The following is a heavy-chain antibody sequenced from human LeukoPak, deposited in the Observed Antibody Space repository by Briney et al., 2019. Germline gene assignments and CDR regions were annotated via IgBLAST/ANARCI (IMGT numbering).Heavy chain of an antibody. CDR3: VRFALSSSLDH. Sequence: GESLKISCKISGYILTNNWIGWVRQVPGKGLEWMGLIYPGYSDAKYSPSFQGQFTLSVDASISTAYLQLSGLRASDTAIYYCVRFALSSSLDHWGQGTLVTVSS. D-gene: IGHD6-13*01. CDR2: IYPGYSDA. V-gene: IGHV5-51*01. J-gene: IGHJ5*02. CDR1: GYILTNNW.